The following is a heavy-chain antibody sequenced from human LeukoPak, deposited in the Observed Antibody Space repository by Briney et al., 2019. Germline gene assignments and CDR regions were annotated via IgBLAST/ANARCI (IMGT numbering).Heavy chain of an antibody. J-gene: IGHJ5*02. D-gene: IGHD2-2*03. Sequence: PGGSLRLSCAASGFTFSDYYMSWIRQAPGKGLEWVSYISSSGSTIYYADSVKGRFTISRDNAKNSLYLQMNSLRAEDTAVYYCARRPLDIVVVPAAGGFDPWGQGTLVTVSS. V-gene: IGHV3-11*04. CDR2: ISSSGSTI. CDR3: ARRPLDIVVVPAAGGFDP. CDR1: GFTFSDYY.